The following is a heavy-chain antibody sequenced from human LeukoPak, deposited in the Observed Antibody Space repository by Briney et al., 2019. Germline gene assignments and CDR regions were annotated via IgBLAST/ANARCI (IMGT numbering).Heavy chain of an antibody. CDR3: ARDFWSGYLKDNWYDP. D-gene: IGHD3-3*01. J-gene: IGHJ5*02. V-gene: IGHV1-69*13. CDR2: IIPIFGTA. Sequence: SVKVSCKGSGGTFSSYAISWVRQAPGQGLEWMGGIIPIFGTANYAQKFQGRVTITADESTSTAYMELSSLRSEDTAVYYCARDFWSGYLKDNWYDPWRQGTLATVS. CDR1: GGTFSSYA.